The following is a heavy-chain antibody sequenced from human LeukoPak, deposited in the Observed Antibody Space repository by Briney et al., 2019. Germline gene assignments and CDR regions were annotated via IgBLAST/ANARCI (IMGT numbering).Heavy chain of an antibody. Sequence: GGSLRLSCAASGFTFSSYGMHWVRQAPGKGLEWVAFIRYDGSNKYYADSVKGRFTISRDNSKNTLYLQMNSLRAEDTAVYYCAEDPGYSSSRLAIDYWGHGTLVTVSS. CDR2: IRYDGSNK. D-gene: IGHD6-13*01. V-gene: IGHV3-30*02. CDR3: AEDPGYSSSRLAIDY. J-gene: IGHJ4*01. CDR1: GFTFSSYG.